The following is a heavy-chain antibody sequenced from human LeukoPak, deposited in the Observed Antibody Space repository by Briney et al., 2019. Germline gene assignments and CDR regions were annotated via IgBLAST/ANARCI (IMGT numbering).Heavy chain of an antibody. CDR1: GGSISSSNYY. Sequence: PSETLSLTCTVPGGSISSSNYYWGWIRQPPGKGLEWIGSIFYTGSTYYNPSLKGRVTVSVDTSKNQFSLKLNSVTAADTAVYYCARLTMVRGVDCWGQGTLVTVSS. CDR2: IFYTGST. J-gene: IGHJ4*02. CDR3: ARLTMVRGVDC. V-gene: IGHV4-39*01. D-gene: IGHD3-10*01.